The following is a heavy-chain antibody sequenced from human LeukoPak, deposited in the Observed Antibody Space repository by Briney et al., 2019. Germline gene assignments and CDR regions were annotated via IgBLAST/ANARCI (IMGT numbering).Heavy chain of an antibody. CDR1: GYTFTKYV. V-gene: IGHV1-3*01. Sequence: ATVKVSCKASGYTFTKYVVHWVRQAPGQRPEWMGWINAGNGDTKYSQNFQDRVTITRDTSANTAYMELSSLTSEDTALYYCARDDCGDTCYPGGYWGQGTLVTVSS. CDR2: INAGNGDT. D-gene: IGHD2-21*01. J-gene: IGHJ4*02. CDR3: ARDDCGDTCYPGGY.